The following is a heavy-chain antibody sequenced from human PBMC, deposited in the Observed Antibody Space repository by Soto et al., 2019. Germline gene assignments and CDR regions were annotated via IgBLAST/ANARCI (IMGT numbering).Heavy chain of an antibody. D-gene: IGHD1-7*01. Sequence: GGSLRLSCAASGFTFSSYDMHWVRQATGKGLEWVSAIGTTGDTYYPGSVKGRFTISRENAKNSLYLQMNSLRAGDTAVYYCARYAGTTAFDIWGQGTMVTVSS. CDR2: IGTTGDT. V-gene: IGHV3-13*01. CDR3: ARYAGTTAFDI. CDR1: GFTFSSYD. J-gene: IGHJ3*02.